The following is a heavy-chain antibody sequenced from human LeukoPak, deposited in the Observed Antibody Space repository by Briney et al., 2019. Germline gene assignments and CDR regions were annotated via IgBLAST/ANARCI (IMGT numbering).Heavy chain of an antibody. J-gene: IGHJ4*02. V-gene: IGHV4-39*01. CDR1: GGSISSSSYY. Sequence: SETLSLTCTVSGGSISSSSYYWGWIRQPPGKGLEWIGSIYYSGSTYYNPSLKSRVTISVDTSQNQFSLKLSSVTAADTAVYYCARLLDGYNYGDYWGQGTLVTVSS. CDR2: IYYSGST. CDR3: ARLLDGYNYGDY. D-gene: IGHD5-24*01.